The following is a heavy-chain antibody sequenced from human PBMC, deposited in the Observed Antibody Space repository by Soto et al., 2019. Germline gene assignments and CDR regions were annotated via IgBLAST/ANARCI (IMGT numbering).Heavy chain of an antibody. V-gene: IGHV3-20*04. J-gene: IGHJ5*02. CDR2: INWNGGST. CDR1: GFTFDDYD. Sequence: PGGSLRLSCASSGFTFDDYDMTWVRQAPGKGLEWVSGINWNGGSTGYADSVKGRFTISRDNAKNSLYLQMNSLRAEDTALYYCARAYYDSSGYSLDPWGQGILVTVS. CDR3: ARAYYDSSGYSLDP. D-gene: IGHD3-22*01.